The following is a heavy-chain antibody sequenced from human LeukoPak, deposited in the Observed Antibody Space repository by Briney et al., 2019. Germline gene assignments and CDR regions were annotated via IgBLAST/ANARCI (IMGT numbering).Heavy chain of an antibody. CDR3: ARIVGATTGIDY. V-gene: IGHV4-59*01. CDR2: IYYSGST. J-gene: IGHJ4*02. D-gene: IGHD1-26*01. CDR1: GGSISSYY. Sequence: SETLSLTCTVSGGSISSYYWSWIRRPPGKGLEWIGYIYYSGSTNYNPSLKSRVTISVDTSKNQFSLKLSSVTAADTAVYYCARIVGATTGIDYWGQGTLVTVSS.